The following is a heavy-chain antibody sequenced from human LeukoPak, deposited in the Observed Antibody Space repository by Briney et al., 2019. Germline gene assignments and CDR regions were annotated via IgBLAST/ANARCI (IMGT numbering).Heavy chain of an antibody. Sequence: PGGSLRLSCAASGFTFSSYAMSWVRQAPGKGLEWVSAVSGSGGSTYYADSVEGRFTISRDNSKNTLYLQMNSLRAEDTAVFYCAVTYLLPFDYWGQGTLVTVSS. D-gene: IGHD2-2*02. J-gene: IGHJ4*02. CDR3: AVTYLLPFDY. CDR1: GFTFSSYA. CDR2: VSGSGGST. V-gene: IGHV3-23*01.